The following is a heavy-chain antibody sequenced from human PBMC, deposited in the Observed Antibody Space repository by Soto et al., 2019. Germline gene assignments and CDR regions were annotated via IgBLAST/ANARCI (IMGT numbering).Heavy chain of an antibody. V-gene: IGHV3-11*01. Sequence: GGSLRLCCAASGFTFGGYFMTWILQALGKGLEWVSYISSSGSPIFYADSVQGRFTISRDKAKKSLYLAINILRAEDTAVYYSAKCGYDSSGRLLRYFQHWGQGTLVTVSS. CDR1: GFTFGGYF. D-gene: IGHD3-22*01. J-gene: IGHJ1*01. CDR2: ISSSGSPI. CDR3: AKCGYDSSGRLLRYFQH.